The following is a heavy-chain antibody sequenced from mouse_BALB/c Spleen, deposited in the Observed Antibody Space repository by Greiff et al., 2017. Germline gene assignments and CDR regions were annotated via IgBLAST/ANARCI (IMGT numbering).Heavy chain of an antibody. CDR1: GFTFSSFG. CDR3: ARGRRGKNFDY. Sequence: EVQLLESGGGLVQPGGSRKLSCAASGFTFSSFGMHWVRQAPEKGLEWVAYISSGSSTIYYADTVKGRFTISRDNPKNTLFLQMTSLRSEDTAMYYCARGRRGKNFDYWGQGTTLTVSS. V-gene: IGHV5-17*02. J-gene: IGHJ2*01. CDR2: ISSGSSTI.